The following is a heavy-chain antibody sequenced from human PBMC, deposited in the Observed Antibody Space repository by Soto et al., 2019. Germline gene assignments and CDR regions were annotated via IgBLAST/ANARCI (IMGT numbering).Heavy chain of an antibody. CDR1: GYTFTSYG. J-gene: IGHJ5*02. Sequence: ASVKVSCKASGYTFTSYGISWVRQAPGQGLEWMGWISAYNGNTNYAQKLQGRVTMTTDTSTSTAYMELRSLRSDYTALYYCARLSLYYDILTGYYTLNWFDPWGQGTLVTVSS. V-gene: IGHV1-18*01. CDR2: ISAYNGNT. CDR3: ARLSLYYDILTGYYTLNWFDP. D-gene: IGHD3-9*01.